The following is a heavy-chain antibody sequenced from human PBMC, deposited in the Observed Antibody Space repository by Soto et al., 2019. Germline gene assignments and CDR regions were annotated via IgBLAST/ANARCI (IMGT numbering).Heavy chain of an antibody. CDR1: GFTFSSYS. J-gene: IGHJ4*02. V-gene: IGHV4-34*01. CDR3: ASPLPDCSSTSCYFNY. CDR2: INHSGST. Sequence: GSLRLSCAVSGFTFSSYSMNWVRQAPGKGLEWIGEINHSGSTNYNPSLKSRVTISVDTSKNQFSLKLSSVTAADTAVYYCASPLPDCSSTSCYFNYWGQGTLVTVSS. D-gene: IGHD2-2*01.